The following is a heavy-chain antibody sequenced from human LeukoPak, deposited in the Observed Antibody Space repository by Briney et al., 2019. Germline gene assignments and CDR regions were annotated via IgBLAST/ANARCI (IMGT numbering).Heavy chain of an antibody. Sequence: SETLSLTCNVSGYSISSAYYWAWIRQSPGKGLEWIGSIDDGGSTSYNPSLRSRVAVSVDTSKNQFSLNLTSVTAADTAVYYCARLLEWLPKDWGQGTLVTVSS. D-gene: IGHD5-12*01. V-gene: IGHV4-38-2*02. CDR3: ARLLEWLPKD. J-gene: IGHJ4*02. CDR2: IDDGGST. CDR1: GYSISSAYY.